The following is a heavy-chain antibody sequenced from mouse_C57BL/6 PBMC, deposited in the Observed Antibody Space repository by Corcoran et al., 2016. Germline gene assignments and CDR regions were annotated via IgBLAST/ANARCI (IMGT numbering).Heavy chain of an antibody. Sequence: QIQLVQSGPELKKPGETVKIPCKASGYTFTTYGMSWVKQAPGKGLKWMGWINTYSGVPTYADDFKGRFAFSLETSASTAYLQINNLKNEDTATYFCARVYGSSYYFDYWGQGTTLTVSS. CDR1: GYTFTTYG. CDR3: ARVYGSSYYFDY. V-gene: IGHV9-3*01. D-gene: IGHD1-1*01. J-gene: IGHJ2*01. CDR2: INTYSGVP.